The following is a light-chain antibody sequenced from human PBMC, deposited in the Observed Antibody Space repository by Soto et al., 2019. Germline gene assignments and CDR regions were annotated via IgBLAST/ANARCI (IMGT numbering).Light chain of an antibody. CDR1: QSVTSN. CDR2: GAS. CDR3: QQYGSSPST. Sequence: EIVMTQSPATLSVSPGERATLSCRASQSVTSNLAWYQQKPGQAPRLLIYGASSRATGIPARFSGSGSGTDFTLTISSLEPEDFAVYYCQQYGSSPSTFGQGTRLEN. V-gene: IGKV3-15*01. J-gene: IGKJ5*01.